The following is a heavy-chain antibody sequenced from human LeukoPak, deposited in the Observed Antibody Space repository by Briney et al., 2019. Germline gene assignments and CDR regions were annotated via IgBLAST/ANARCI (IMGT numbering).Heavy chain of an antibody. Sequence: SETLSLTCTVSGGSISSGGYYWSWIRQHPGKGLEWIGYIYYSGSTHYNPSLKSRVTISLDTSKNQFSLDLTSVTAADTAVYYCARGGDSTVGLDYWGQGTLVTVSS. CDR1: GGSISSGGYY. D-gene: IGHD4-17*01. CDR3: ARGGDSTVGLDY. V-gene: IGHV4-31*03. CDR2: IYYSGST. J-gene: IGHJ4*02.